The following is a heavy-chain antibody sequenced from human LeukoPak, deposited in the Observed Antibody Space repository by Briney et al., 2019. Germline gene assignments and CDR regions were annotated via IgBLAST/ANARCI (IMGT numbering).Heavy chain of an antibody. CDR1: GYTFTSYG. CDR3: AREYCTGGVCFHYMDV. Sequence: GASVKVSCKASGYTFTSYGISWARQAPGQGLEWMGWISAYNGNTNYAQKLQGRVTMTTDTSTSTAYMELRSLRSDDTAVYYCAREYCTGGVCFHYMDVWGKGTTVTVSS. J-gene: IGHJ6*03. CDR2: ISAYNGNT. V-gene: IGHV1-18*01. D-gene: IGHD2-8*02.